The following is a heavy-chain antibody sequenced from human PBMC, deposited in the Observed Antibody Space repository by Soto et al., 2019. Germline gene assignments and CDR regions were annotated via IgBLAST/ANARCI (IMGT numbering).Heavy chain of an antibody. V-gene: IGHV1-69*01. J-gene: IGHJ4*02. CDR3: ARWGYDSSGYPEY. Sequence: QVQLVQSGAEVKKPGSSVKVSCKSSGGTFSSYAISWVRQAPGQGLEWMGGIIPIFGTANYAQKFQGRVTITADESTSTAYRELSSLRSEDTAVYYCARWGYDSSGYPEYWGQGTLVTVSS. D-gene: IGHD3-22*01. CDR2: IIPIFGTA. CDR1: GGTFSSYA.